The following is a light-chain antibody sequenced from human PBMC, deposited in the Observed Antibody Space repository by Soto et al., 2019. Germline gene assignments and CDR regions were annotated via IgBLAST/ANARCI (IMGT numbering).Light chain of an antibody. Sequence: QSVLTQLPSVSGAPGHRVTISCTGTYTNIGEGYQVHWYQQLPGAAPKLLISGNTNRPSGVPERFSASKSGTSASLAISGLQPEDEADYYCQTYNSRLDGSVFGGGTKLTVL. CDR2: GNT. CDR1: YTNIGEGYQ. V-gene: IGLV1-40*01. J-gene: IGLJ3*02. CDR3: QTYNSRLDGSV.